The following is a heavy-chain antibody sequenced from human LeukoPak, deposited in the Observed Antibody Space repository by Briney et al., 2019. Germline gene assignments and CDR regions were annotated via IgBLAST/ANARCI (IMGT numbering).Heavy chain of an antibody. CDR1: GFTFSSYA. D-gene: IGHD7-27*01. J-gene: IGHJ4*02. V-gene: IGHV3-30*01. CDR2: ISYDGSNK. CDR3: ARDRGYLGIWYYFDY. Sequence: GGSLRHSCAASGFTFSSYAMYWVRQAPGKGLEWVAVISYDGSNKYYADSVKGRFTISRDSTKDTLYLQMNSLRPEDAAVYYCARDRGYLGIWYYFDYWGQGTLVTVSS.